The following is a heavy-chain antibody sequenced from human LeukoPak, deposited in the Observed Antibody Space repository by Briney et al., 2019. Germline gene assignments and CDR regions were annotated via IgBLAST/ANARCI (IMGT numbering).Heavy chain of an antibody. CDR2: ISGSGGST. D-gene: IGHD2-8*01. J-gene: IGHJ4*02. CDR3: AKDRSCTNDICHGDFDY. V-gene: IGHV3-23*01. Sequence: GSLRLSCAASGFTFSSYAVSWVRQAPGKGLEWVSSISGSGGSTYSADSVKGRFTISRDNSKNTLYLQMNSLRAEVTALYYCAKDRSCTNDICHGDFDYWGQGTLVTVSS. CDR1: GFTFSSYA.